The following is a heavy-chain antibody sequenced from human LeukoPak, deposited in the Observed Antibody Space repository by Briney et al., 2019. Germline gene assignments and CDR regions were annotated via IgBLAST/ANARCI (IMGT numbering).Heavy chain of an antibody. D-gene: IGHD1-26*01. V-gene: IGHV4-39*07. CDR3: ARLVVGRRHYYYMDV. CDR2: IYYSGST. Sequence: SETLSLTCTVSGGSISSSSYYWGWIRQPPGKGLEWIGSIYYSGSTYYNPSLKSRVTIPVDTSKNQFSLKLSSVTAADTAVYYCARLVVGRRHYYYMDVWGKGTTVTVSS. J-gene: IGHJ6*03. CDR1: GGSISSSSYY.